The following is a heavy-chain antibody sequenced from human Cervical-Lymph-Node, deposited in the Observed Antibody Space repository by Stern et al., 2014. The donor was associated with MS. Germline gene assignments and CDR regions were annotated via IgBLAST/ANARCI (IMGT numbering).Heavy chain of an antibody. CDR1: GFTFSSYS. CDR2: ISSSSSTI. Sequence: EMQLVESGGGLVQPGGSLRLSCAASGFTFSSYSMNWVRQAPGKGLEWVSYISSSSSTIYYADSVKGRFTISRDNAKNSLYLQMNSLRDEDTAVYYCARGGDGYNPYYYYGMDVWGQGTTVTVSS. CDR3: ARGGDGYNPYYYYGMDV. D-gene: IGHD5-24*01. V-gene: IGHV3-48*02. J-gene: IGHJ6*02.